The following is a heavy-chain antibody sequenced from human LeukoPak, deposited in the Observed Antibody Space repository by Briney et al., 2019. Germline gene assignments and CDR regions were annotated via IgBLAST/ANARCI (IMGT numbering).Heavy chain of an antibody. CDR1: GYTFTAYY. D-gene: IGHD1-1*01. CDR3: ARGPTHTNWSRWFDP. CDR2: IDPNSGGT. J-gene: IGHJ5*02. Sequence: ASVKVSCKASGYTFTAYYIRWVRQAPGQGLEWMGWIDPNSGGTNYAQTFQGRVTMTRDTSISTAYMDLSRLISDDTAMYYCARGPTHTNWSRWFDPWGQGTLVTVSS. V-gene: IGHV1-2*02.